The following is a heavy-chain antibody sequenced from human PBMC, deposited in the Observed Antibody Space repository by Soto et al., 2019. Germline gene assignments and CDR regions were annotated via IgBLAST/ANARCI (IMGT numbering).Heavy chain of an antibody. Sequence: GESLKISCKGSGYSFTSYWISWVRQMPGKGLEWMGRIDPSDSYTNYSPSFQGHVTISADKSISTAYLQWSSLKASDTAMHYCAITGYGDRIDYWGQGTLVTVSS. J-gene: IGHJ4*02. CDR3: AITGYGDRIDY. D-gene: IGHD4-17*01. V-gene: IGHV5-10-1*01. CDR2: IDPSDSYT. CDR1: GYSFTSYW.